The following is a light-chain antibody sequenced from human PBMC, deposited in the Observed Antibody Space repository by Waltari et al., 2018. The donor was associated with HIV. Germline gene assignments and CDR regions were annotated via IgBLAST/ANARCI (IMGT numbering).Light chain of an antibody. CDR3: AAWTDIMSGWL. J-gene: IGLJ3*02. V-gene: IGLV1-47*01. Sequence: TQSPSASGAPGQRVTLTCSAVTSNIASDSIYWYQQVPETAPKLLIFRVYRGPSGVPDRFSGSRSGASSSLAISGLQSDDEADYYWAAWTDIMSGWLFGGGTKLTVL. CDR2: RVY. CDR1: TSNIASDS.